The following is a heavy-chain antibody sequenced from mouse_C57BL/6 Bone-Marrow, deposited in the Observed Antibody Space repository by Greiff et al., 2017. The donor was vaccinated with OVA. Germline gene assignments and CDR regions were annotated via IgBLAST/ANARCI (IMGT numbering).Heavy chain of an antibody. CDR3: ARQRAYYSNYVDYAMDY. CDR1: GFTFSSYG. V-gene: IGHV5-6*01. J-gene: IGHJ4*01. CDR2: ISSGGSYT. D-gene: IGHD2-5*01. Sequence: EVHLVESGGDLVKPGGSLKLSCAASGFTFSSYGMSWVRQTPDKRLEWVATISSGGSYTYYPDSVKGRFTISRDNAKNTLYLQMSSLKSEDTAMYYCARQRAYYSNYVDYAMDYWGQGTSVTVSS.